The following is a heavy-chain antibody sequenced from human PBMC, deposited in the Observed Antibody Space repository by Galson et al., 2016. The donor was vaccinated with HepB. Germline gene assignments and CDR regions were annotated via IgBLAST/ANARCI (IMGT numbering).Heavy chain of an antibody. Sequence: SLRLSCAASGFAFSSFDMHWVRQATGKGLEWVSAIGTAGDTYYPDAVKGRFTIPRENAKKSLSLQMNSLRDEDTAVYYCARGVGHDFWSSNYGFDYWGQGILVTVSS. J-gene: IGHJ4*02. D-gene: IGHD3-3*01. CDR2: IGTAGDT. CDR3: ARGVGHDFWSSNYGFDY. V-gene: IGHV3-13*01. CDR1: GFAFSSFD.